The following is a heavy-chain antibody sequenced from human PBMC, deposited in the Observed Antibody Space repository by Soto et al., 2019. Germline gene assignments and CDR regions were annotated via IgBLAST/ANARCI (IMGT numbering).Heavy chain of an antibody. CDR2: IYSGGST. Sequence: EVQLVESGGGLVQPGGSLRLSCAASGFTVSSNYMSWVRQAPGKGLEWVSVIYSGGSTYYADSVKGRFTISRDNSKNTLYLQMNSLRAEDTAVHYCARETLTVTTGFVDYWGQGTLVTVSS. CDR3: ARETLTVTTGFVDY. CDR1: GFTVSSNY. J-gene: IGHJ4*02. V-gene: IGHV3-66*01. D-gene: IGHD4-4*01.